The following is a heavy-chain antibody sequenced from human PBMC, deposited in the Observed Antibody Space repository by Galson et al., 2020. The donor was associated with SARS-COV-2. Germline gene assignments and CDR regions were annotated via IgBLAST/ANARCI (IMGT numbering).Heavy chain of an antibody. CDR2: ISAYNGNT. CDR3: ARDYSYGFWFDP. Sequence: VSVKVSCKASGYTFTSYGISWVRQAPGQGLEWMGWISAYNGNTNYAQKLQGRVTMTTDTSTSTAYMELRSLRSDDTAVYYCARDYSYGFWFDPWGQGTLVTVSS. V-gene: IGHV1-18*04. CDR1: GYTFTSYG. D-gene: IGHD5-18*01. J-gene: IGHJ5*02.